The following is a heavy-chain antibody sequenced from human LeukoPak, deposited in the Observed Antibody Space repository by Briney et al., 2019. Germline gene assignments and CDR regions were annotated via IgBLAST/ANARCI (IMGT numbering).Heavy chain of an antibody. J-gene: IGHJ4*02. CDR1: GGSFSGYY. Sequence: SETLSLTCAVYGGSFSGYYWSWIRQPPGKGLEWIGEINHSGSTNYNPSLKSRVTISVDTSKNQFSLKLSSVTAADTAVYYCARVNRGVIISRWGQGTLVTVSS. D-gene: IGHD3-10*01. CDR2: INHSGST. CDR3: ARVNRGVIISR. V-gene: IGHV4-34*01.